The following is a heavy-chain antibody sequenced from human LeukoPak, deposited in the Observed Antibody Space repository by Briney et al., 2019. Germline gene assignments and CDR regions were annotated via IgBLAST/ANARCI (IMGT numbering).Heavy chain of an antibody. D-gene: IGHD1-26*01. CDR3: ARPKYSGSYYGAFDI. V-gene: IGHV4-4*07. CDR1: GGSVSIYY. CDR2: IYTLGST. J-gene: IGHJ3*02. Sequence: LETLSLTCTVSGGSVSIYYWSWIRPPAGKGLEWIWRIYTLGSTNYNPSLKSRVSMSVDTSKNQFSLKLSSVTGADTAVYYCARPKYSGSYYGAFDIWGQGTMVTVSS.